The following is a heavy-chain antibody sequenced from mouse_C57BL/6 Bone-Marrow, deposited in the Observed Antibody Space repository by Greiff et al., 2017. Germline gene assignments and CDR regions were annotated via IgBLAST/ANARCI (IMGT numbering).Heavy chain of an antibody. D-gene: IGHD2-4*01. CDR1: GYTFTGFW. J-gene: IGHJ4*01. CDR2: ILPGSGSP. Sequence: QVQLQQSGAELLKPGASVKLSCKATGYTFTGFWIEWVKQRPGHGLEWIGEILPGSGSPNPNEKFKGKATFLADTSSNTAYMQLSGLTTEDSAIYYGSRRYDYDDAMDYWGKGTTVTVSS. CDR3: SRRYDYDDAMDY. V-gene: IGHV1-9*01.